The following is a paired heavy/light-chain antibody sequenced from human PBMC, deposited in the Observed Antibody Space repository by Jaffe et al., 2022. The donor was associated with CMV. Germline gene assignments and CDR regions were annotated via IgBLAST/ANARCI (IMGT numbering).Heavy chain of an antibody. J-gene: IGHJ6*03. CDR1: GYSFTSYW. Sequence: EVQLVQSGAEVKKPGESLKISCKGSGYSFTSYWIGWVRQMPGKGLEWMGIIYPGDSDTRYSPSFQGQVTISADKSISTAYLQWSSLKASDTAMYYCARAGPYNDNIVVVPAAPEAPYYYYYMDVWGKGTTVTVSS. CDR3: ARAGPYNDNIVVVPAAPEAPYYYYYMDV. V-gene: IGHV5-51*01. D-gene: IGHD2-2*01. CDR2: IYPGDSDT.
Light chain of an antibody. V-gene: IGLV1-40*01. CDR1: SSNIGAGYD. Sequence: QSVLTQPPSVSGAPGQRVTISCTGSSSNIGAGYDVHWYQQLPGTAPKLLIYGNSNRPSGVPDRFSGSKSGTSASLAITGLQAEDEADYYCQSYDSSLSQGVFGGGTKLTVL. J-gene: IGLJ3*02. CDR3: QSYDSSLSQGV. CDR2: GNS.